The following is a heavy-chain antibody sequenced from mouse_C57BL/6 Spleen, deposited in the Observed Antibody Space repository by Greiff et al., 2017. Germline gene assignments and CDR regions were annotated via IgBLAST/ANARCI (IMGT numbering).Heavy chain of an antibody. CDR1: GFTFSSYT. CDR3: ARQGYGTGYFDV. V-gene: IGHV5-9*01. Sequence: EVKLVESGGGLVKPGGSLKLSCAASGFTFSSYTMSWVRQTPEKRLEWVATISGGGGNTYYPDSVKGRFTISRDNAKNTLYLQMSSLRSEDTALYYCARQGYGTGYFDVWGTGTTVTVSS. J-gene: IGHJ1*03. CDR2: ISGGGGNT. D-gene: IGHD1-1*01.